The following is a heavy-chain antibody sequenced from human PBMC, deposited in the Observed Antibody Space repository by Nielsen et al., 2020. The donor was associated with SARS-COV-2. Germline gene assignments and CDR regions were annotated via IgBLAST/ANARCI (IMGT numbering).Heavy chain of an antibody. J-gene: IGHJ4*02. CDR3: ARVATGDLVDY. V-gene: IGHV3-48*01. CDR1: GFTFSTYS. D-gene: IGHD3-10*01. Sequence: GVLKISCAASGFTFSTYSMNWVRQTPEKGLEWLSYISTSSKTIYFADSVKGRFTISRDNDKSSLFLQMDSLRAEDSAVYYCARVATGDLVDYWGQGTLVTVSS. CDR2: ISTSSKTI.